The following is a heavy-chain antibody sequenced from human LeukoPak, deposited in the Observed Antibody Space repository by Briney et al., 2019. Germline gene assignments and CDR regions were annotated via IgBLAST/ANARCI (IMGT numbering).Heavy chain of an antibody. CDR1: GYSISSGYY. V-gene: IGHV4-38-2*02. CDR3: ARGWPNIAGGFSSTRTPFDY. CDR2: IYHSGST. J-gene: IGHJ4*02. D-gene: IGHD2-2*01. Sequence: SETLSLTCTVSGYSISSGYYWGWIRQPPGKGLEWIGSIYHSGSTNYNPSLKSRVTISVDTSKNQFSLKLSSVTAADTAVYHCARGWPNIAGGFSSTRTPFDYWGQGTLVTVSS.